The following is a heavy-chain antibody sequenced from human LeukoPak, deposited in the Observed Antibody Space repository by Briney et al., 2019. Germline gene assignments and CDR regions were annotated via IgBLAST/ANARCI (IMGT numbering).Heavy chain of an antibody. D-gene: IGHD3-10*01. V-gene: IGHV4-39*07. J-gene: IGHJ3*01. CDR3: ARLGRYGSGNSYMWGAFDV. CDR1: GDSISISTYF. Sequence: PSETLSPSCSVSGDSISISTYFWGWIRQPPGKGLDWIGNIYYSGSTYYNPSLKSRVTISLDMSKNQFSLKLISVTAADTAVYYCARLGRYGSGNSYMWGAFDVWGQGAALTVSS. CDR2: IYYSGST.